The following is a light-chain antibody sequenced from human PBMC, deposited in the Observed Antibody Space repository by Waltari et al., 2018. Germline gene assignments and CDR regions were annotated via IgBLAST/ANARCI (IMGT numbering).Light chain of an antibody. CDR2: DVS. CDR3: CSYAGSSTL. V-gene: IGLV2-23*02. Sequence: QSALTQSASVSGSPGQSITISCTGTSSDVGGYNYVSWYQQHPGKAPKLMIYDVSKRPSGVSHRFSGSKSGNTASLTISGLQAEDEADYYCCSYAGSSTLFGGGTKLTVL. CDR1: SSDVGGYNY. J-gene: IGLJ2*01.